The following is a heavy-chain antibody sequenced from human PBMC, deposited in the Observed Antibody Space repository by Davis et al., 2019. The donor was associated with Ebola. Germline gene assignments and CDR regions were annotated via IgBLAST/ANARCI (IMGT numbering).Heavy chain of an antibody. J-gene: IGHJ4*02. CDR1: GFTFSSYG. V-gene: IGHV3-33*01. Sequence: GESLKISCAASGFTFSSYGMHWVRQAPGKGLEWVAVIWYDGSNKYYADSVKGRFTISRDNSKNTLYLQMNSLRAEDTAVYYCARVSDQGYYFDYWGQGTLVTVSS. CDR3: ARVSDQGYYFDY. D-gene: IGHD2-21*02. CDR2: IWYDGSNK.